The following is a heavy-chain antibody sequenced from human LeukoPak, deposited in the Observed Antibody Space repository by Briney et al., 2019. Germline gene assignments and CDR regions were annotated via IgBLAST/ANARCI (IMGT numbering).Heavy chain of an antibody. CDR1: GLTFSNYG. CDR3: AKRVPYSSSSVYFDY. Sequence: GSLRLSCAASGLTFSNYGMSWVRQAPGKGLEWVSAISDDGRSTYYADSVKGRFTISKDNSKKTLSLQMNNLRAEDTAVYYCAKRVPYSSSSVYFDYWGQGTLVTVSS. V-gene: IGHV3-23*01. J-gene: IGHJ4*02. CDR2: ISDDGRST. D-gene: IGHD6-6*01.